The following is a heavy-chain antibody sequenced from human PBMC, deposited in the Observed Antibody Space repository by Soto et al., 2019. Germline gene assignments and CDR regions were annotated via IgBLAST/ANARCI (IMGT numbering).Heavy chain of an antibody. J-gene: IGHJ4*02. Sequence: GGSLRLSCAASGFTFSSYEMNWVRQVPGKGLEWVSYISTSGDTKYYADSVKGRFTISRDNAKNSLYLQMNSLRAEDTAVYYCARDGYSYGSPFDYWGQGTLVTVS. D-gene: IGHD5-18*01. CDR3: ARDGYSYGSPFDY. CDR2: ISTSGDTK. CDR1: GFTFSSYE. V-gene: IGHV3-48*03.